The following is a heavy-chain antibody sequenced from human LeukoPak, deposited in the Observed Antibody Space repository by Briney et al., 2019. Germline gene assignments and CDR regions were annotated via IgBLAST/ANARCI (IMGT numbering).Heavy chain of an antibody. J-gene: IGHJ4*02. V-gene: IGHV4-4*02. CDR2: IYHSGSS. CDR3: ASRYYDSSGYYPFGY. Sequence: SETLSLTCAVSGGSISSSKWWSWVRQPPGKGLEWIGEIYHSGSSNYNPSLKSRVTISVDKSKNQFSLKLSSVTAADTAVYYCASRYYDSSGYYPFGYWGQGTLVTVSS. D-gene: IGHD3-22*01. CDR1: GGSISSSKW.